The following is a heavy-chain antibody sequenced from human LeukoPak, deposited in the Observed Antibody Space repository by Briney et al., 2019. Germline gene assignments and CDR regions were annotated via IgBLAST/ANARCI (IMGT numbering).Heavy chain of an antibody. CDR3: ARVGYSSGCYVCFDS. CDR1: GFTFSNFG. J-gene: IGHJ5*01. D-gene: IGHD6-19*01. V-gene: IGHV3-21*01. Sequence: GGSLRLFCAASGFTFSNFGINWVRQAPGKGLEWVSSISSSSSYIYYADSVKGRFTISRDNAKNSLFLQMNSLRAEDTAVYYCARVGYSSGCYVCFDSGGQGTLVTVSS. CDR2: ISSSSSYI.